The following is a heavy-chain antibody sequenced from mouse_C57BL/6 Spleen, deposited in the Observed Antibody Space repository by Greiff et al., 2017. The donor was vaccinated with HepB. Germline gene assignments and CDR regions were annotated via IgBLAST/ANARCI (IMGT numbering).Heavy chain of an antibody. J-gene: IGHJ4*01. Sequence: QVQLQQSGAELVKPGASVKLSCKASGYTFTSYWMQWVKQRPGQGLEWIGEIDPSDSYTNYNQKFKGKATLTVDTSSSTAYMQLSSLTSEDSAVYYCARRATARYYYGMDYWGQGTSVTVSS. CDR3: ARRATARYYYGMDY. V-gene: IGHV1-50*01. CDR1: GYTFTSYW. D-gene: IGHD1-2*01. CDR2: IDPSDSYT.